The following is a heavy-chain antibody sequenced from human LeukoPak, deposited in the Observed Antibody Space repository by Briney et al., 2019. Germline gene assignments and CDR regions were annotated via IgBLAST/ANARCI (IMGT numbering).Heavy chain of an antibody. J-gene: IGHJ5*02. Sequence: GGSLRLSCAASGFTFDDYSMSWVRQGPGKGLEWVSGINWNGGNTGYADSVKGRFTIFRDNAKNSLYLEMDSLRVEDTALYYCARTSDGNWFDPWGQGTLVTVSS. CDR2: INWNGGNT. D-gene: IGHD1-26*01. V-gene: IGHV3-20*04. CDR1: GFTFDDYS. CDR3: ARTSDGNWFDP.